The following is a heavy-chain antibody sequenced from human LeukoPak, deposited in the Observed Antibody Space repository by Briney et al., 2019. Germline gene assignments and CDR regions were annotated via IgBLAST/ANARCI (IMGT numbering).Heavy chain of an antibody. CDR2: IIPILGIA. J-gene: IGHJ6*04. D-gene: IGHD2-21*01. CDR3: ARSVVLDV. V-gene: IGHV1-69*04. Sequence: SVKVSCKASGGTFSSYAISWVRQAPGQGLEWMGRIIPILGIANYAQKFQGRVTITTDESTSTAYMELSSLRSEDTAVYYCARSVVLDVWGKGTTVTVSS. CDR1: GGTFSSYA.